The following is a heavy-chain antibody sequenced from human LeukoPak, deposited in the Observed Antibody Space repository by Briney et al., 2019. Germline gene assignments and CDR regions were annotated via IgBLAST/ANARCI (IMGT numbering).Heavy chain of an antibody. J-gene: IGHJ5*02. CDR2: ISYSGTT. CDR3: ARQRVRNWFDP. Sequence: SETLSLTCTVSGASISSSTFFWGWIRQPPGKGLEWIASISYSGTTYYTPSLSSRLTISVDTTKSQFALRLTSVTAADTATYFCARQRVRNWFDPWGQGALVTVSS. CDR1: GASISSSTFF. V-gene: IGHV4-39*01.